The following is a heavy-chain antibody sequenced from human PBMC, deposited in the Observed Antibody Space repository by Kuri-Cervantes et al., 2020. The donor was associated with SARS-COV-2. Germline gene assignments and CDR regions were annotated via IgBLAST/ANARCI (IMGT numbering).Heavy chain of an antibody. J-gene: IGHJ6*03. CDR1: GGTFSGYA. CDR3: ARKHDFWSGYMDV. D-gene: IGHD3-3*01. Sequence: KVSCKASGGTFSGYAISWVRQMPGKGLEWMGIIYPGDSDTRYSPSFQGQVTISADKSISTAYLQWSSLKASDTAMYYCARKHDFWSGYMDVWGKGTTVTVSS. V-gene: IGHV5-51*01. CDR2: IYPGDSDT.